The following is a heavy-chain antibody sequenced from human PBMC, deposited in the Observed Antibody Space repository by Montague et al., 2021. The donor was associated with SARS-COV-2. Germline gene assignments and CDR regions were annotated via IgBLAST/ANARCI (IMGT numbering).Heavy chain of an antibody. Sequence: SETLSLTCAVYNESFSGNSFSTYYWSWIRQPPGKGLEWIGEINHSGTTNYNPSLESRFSISVDTSKNQFSLRLISVTAADTAVYYCARKGISVADTGSDIWGQGTMVIVSS. CDR3: ARKGISVADTGSDI. CDR2: INHSGTT. D-gene: IGHD6-19*01. V-gene: IGHV4-34*01. J-gene: IGHJ3*02. CDR1: NESFSGNS.